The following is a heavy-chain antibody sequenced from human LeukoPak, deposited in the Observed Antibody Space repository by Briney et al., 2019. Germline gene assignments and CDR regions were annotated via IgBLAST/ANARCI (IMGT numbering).Heavy chain of an antibody. CDR3: ASPTYPRDIVVVPAAIIRYFDL. J-gene: IGHJ2*01. CDR2: IYYSGST. V-gene: IGHV4-39*01. D-gene: IGHD2-2*01. CDR1: GGSISSSSYY. Sequence: SETLSLTCTVSGGSISSSSYYWGWIRQPPGKGLEWIGSIYYSGSTYYNPSLKSRVTISVDTSKNQFSLKLSSVTAADTAVYYSASPTYPRDIVVVPAAIIRYFDLWGRGTLVTVSS.